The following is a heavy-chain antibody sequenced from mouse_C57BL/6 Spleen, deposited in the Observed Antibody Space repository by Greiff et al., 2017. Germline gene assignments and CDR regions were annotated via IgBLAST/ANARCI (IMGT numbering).Heavy chain of an antibody. CDR2: IRLKSDNYAT. J-gene: IGHJ2*01. V-gene: IGHV6-3*01. Sequence: EVQRVESGGGLVQPGGSMKLSCVASGFTFSNYWMNWVRQSPEKGLEWVAQIRLKSDNYATHYAESVKGRFTISRDDSKSSVYLQMNNLRAEDTGIYYGTGPTTVVATDYYFDYWGQGTTLTVSS. CDR3: TGPTTVVATDYYFDY. D-gene: IGHD1-1*01. CDR1: GFTFSNYW.